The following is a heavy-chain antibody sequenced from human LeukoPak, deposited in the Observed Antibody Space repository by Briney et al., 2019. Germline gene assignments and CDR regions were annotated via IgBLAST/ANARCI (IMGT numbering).Heavy chain of an antibody. CDR2: MSYDGTNE. J-gene: IGHJ4*02. V-gene: IGHV3-30-3*01. Sequence: GGSLRLSCVASGFIFSNYAMYWVRQAPGKGLEWVAVMSYDGTNEYYADSVKGRFTIFRDSSETTLSLQMNSLRTGDTAVYYCARGPPTTVTTNYLNYWGQGTLVTVSS. CDR3: ARGPPTTVTTNYLNY. CDR1: GFIFSNYA. D-gene: IGHD4-11*01.